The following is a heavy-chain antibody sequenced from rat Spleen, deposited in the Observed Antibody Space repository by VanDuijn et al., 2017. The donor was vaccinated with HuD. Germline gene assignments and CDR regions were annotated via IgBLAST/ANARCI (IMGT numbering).Heavy chain of an antibody. CDR2: INSAGST. Sequence: EVQLQESGPGLVKPSQSLSLTCSVIGYSITSSLRWNWIRKFPGNKLEWMGYINSAGSTVYNPSLKSRISITRDTSKNQFFLQVNSLNTEDTATYYCARSDGTHYYLPFANWGQGTVVTVSS. CDR1: GYSITSSLR. D-gene: IGHD1-12*02. J-gene: IGHJ3*01. V-gene: IGHV3-3*01. CDR3: ARSDGTHYYLPFAN.